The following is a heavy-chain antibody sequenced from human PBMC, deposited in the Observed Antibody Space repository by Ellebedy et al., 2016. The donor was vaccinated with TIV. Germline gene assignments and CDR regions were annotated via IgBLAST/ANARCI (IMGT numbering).Heavy chain of an antibody. Sequence: PGGSLRLSCAASGFTFADSAMHWVRQVPGKGLEWVSGINWNSGIIDYADSVKGRFTISRDNAKNSLYLQMNSLRAEDTAFYYCAKDRGATSLYYFDHWGQGTLVTVSS. V-gene: IGHV3-9*01. J-gene: IGHJ4*02. D-gene: IGHD1-26*01. CDR1: GFTFADSA. CDR2: INWNSGII. CDR3: AKDRGATSLYYFDH.